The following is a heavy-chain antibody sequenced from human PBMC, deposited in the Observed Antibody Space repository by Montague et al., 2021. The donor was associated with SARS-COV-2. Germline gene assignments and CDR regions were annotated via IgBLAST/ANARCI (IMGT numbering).Heavy chain of an antibody. CDR3: ARERGPYYFDSSGYHNAFAI. V-gene: IGHV4-4*07. CDR1: GGSISSYY. Sequence: SETLSLTCTVSGGSISSYYWSWIRQPAGKGLEWIGRLYTSGSTNYNPSLKSRVTISVDTSKNQFSLKLSSVTAADTAVYYCARERGPYYFDSSGYHNAFAIWGQGTMVTVSS. J-gene: IGHJ3*02. D-gene: IGHD3-22*01. CDR2: LYTSGST.